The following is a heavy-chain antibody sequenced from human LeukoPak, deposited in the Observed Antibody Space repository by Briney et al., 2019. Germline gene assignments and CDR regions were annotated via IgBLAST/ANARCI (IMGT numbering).Heavy chain of an antibody. CDR3: ARDGHSGGAFDI. Sequence: ASVKVSCKASGYTFTANYLHWVRQAPGQGLEWMGWIYPKNGDTNFAQKFQGRVTMTRDTSITTTYMELNRLRSDGTAVYYCARDGHSGGAFDIWGQGTMVTVSS. V-gene: IGHV1-2*02. J-gene: IGHJ3*02. CDR2: IYPKNGDT. D-gene: IGHD2-15*01. CDR1: GYTFTANY.